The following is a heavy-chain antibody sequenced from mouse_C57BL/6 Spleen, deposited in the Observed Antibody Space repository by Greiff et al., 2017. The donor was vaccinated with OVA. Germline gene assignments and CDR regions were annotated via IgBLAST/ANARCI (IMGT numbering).Heavy chain of an antibody. Sequence: QVQLQQPGAELVMPGASVKLSCKASGYTFTSYWMHWVKQRPGQGLEWIGEIDPSDSYTNYNQKFKGKSTLTVDKSSSTAHMQLSSLTSEDSAVYYCARRSSHWYFDVWGTGTTVTVSS. CDR1: GYTFTSYW. CDR3: ARRSSHWYFDV. J-gene: IGHJ1*03. V-gene: IGHV1-69*01. CDR2: IDPSDSYT. D-gene: IGHD1-1*01.